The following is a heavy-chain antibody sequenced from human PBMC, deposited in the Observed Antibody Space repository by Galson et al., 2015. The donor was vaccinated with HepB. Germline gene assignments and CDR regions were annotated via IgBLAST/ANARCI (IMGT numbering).Heavy chain of an antibody. V-gene: IGHV3-7*01. D-gene: IGHD2-2*01. J-gene: IGHJ4*02. CDR3: ARDSSYIVVPAAGDFDH. Sequence: SLRLSCAASGFIFSSYWMNWVRQAPGKGLEWVATIKQDGSEKFYVDSVKGRFTISRDNAKNSLYLQTNSLRAEDTAVFYCARDSSYIVVPAAGDFDHWGQGTLVTVSS. CDR2: IKQDGSEK. CDR1: GFIFSSYW.